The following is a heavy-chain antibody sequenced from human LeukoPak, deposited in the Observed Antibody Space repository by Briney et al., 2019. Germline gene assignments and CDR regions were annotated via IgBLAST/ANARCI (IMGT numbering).Heavy chain of an antibody. CDR3: ARDYCSGGSCRFDY. V-gene: IGHV1-18*01. CDR1: GYTFTSYG. CDR2: ISAYNGNT. Sequence: ASVKVSCKASGYTFTSYGFSWVRQAPGQGLEWMGWISAYNGNTNYAQKFQGRVTMTTDTSTNTAYMGLRSLRSDDTAFYYCARDYCSGGSCRFDYWGQGTLVTVSS. J-gene: IGHJ4*02. D-gene: IGHD2-15*01.